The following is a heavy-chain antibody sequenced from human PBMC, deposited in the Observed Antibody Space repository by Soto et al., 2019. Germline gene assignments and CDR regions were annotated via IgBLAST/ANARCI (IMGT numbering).Heavy chain of an antibody. CDR3: ARNGTYSSSMSQYSGMDI. CDR2: IVPMLGTP. CDR1: GGTFDNFI. Sequence: QVQLVQSGAEVKEPGSSVRVSCKASGGTFDNFIMNWVRQTPGQGLEWMGGIVPMLGTPTYAEKFKGRVMPSANGSPSTMYMDVASLRSEDTPRYSCARNGTYSSSMSQYSGMDIWGHPPTVTVSS. V-gene: IGHV1-69*01. D-gene: IGHD1-26*01. J-gene: IGHJ6*02.